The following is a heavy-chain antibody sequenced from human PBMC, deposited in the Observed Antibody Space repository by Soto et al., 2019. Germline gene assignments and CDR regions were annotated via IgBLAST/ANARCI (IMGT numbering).Heavy chain of an antibody. D-gene: IGHD2-2*01. V-gene: IGHV4-34*01. CDR2: INHSRSP. CDR1: GGSFTGWS. Sequence: PSERLSLSCAVYGGSFTGWSWSWLRQPRWKGLESIGEINHSRSPNYNPSLNSPVNISVDTSKNQFSLKLSSVTAADTAVYYCARAPVVTAAILYYYYGMDVWGRGTTVTV. CDR3: ARAPVVTAAILYYYYGMDV. J-gene: IGHJ6*02.